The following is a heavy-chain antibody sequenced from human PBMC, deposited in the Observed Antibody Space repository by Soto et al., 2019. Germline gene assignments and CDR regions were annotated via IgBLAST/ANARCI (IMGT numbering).Heavy chain of an antibody. V-gene: IGHV3-23*01. CDR3: AKDYILDSSSAGSEFDY. CDR1: GFTFSSYA. Sequence: PGGSLRLSCAASGFTFSSYAMSWVRQAPGKGLEWVSAISGSGGSTYYADSVKGRFTISRDNSKNTLYLQMNSLRAEDTAVYYCAKDYILDSSSAGSEFDYWGQGTQVTVS. D-gene: IGHD6-6*01. J-gene: IGHJ4*02. CDR2: ISGSGGST.